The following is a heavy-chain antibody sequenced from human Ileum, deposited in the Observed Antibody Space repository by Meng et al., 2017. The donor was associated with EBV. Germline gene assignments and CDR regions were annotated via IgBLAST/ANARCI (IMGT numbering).Heavy chain of an antibody. CDR3: ARDSRHCTSASCYSWYFDL. J-gene: IGHJ2*01. Sequence: QVQLVQSGAEVKKPGASVKFSCKASGYTFTGYYMHWVRQAPGQGLEGMGRINPNSGATEYAQNFQGRVTMTRDTSISTAYMELSRLRSDDTAVYYCARDSRHCTSASCYSWYFDLWGRGTLVTVSS. CDR1: GYTFTGYY. D-gene: IGHD2-2*02. V-gene: IGHV1-2*06. CDR2: INPNSGAT.